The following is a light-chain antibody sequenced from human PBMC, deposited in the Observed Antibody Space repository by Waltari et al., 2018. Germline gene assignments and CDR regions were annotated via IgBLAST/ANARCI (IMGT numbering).Light chain of an antibody. J-gene: IGKJ4*01. CDR2: DAS. Sequence: DIALKQSPATLSFSPGERATLSCRANQSVYIYLAWYQHKPGQAPRLLIYDASDRATGIPARFSGSGSGTDFTLTISSLEPEDFAVYYCQQRSNWPPSFGGGTKVEIK. V-gene: IGKV3-11*01. CDR3: QQRSNWPPS. CDR1: QSVYIY.